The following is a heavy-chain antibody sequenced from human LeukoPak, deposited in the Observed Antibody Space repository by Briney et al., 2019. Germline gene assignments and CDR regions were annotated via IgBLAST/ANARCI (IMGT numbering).Heavy chain of an antibody. Sequence: SETLSLTCTVSGGSISSYYWSWIRQPPGKGLERIGYIYYSGSTNYNPSLKSRVTISVDTSKNQFPLKLSSVTAADTAVYYCAREGDYYDSSGADYWGQGTLVTVSS. CDR3: AREGDYYDSSGADY. CDR1: GGSISSYY. V-gene: IGHV4-59*01. CDR2: IYYSGST. J-gene: IGHJ4*02. D-gene: IGHD3-22*01.